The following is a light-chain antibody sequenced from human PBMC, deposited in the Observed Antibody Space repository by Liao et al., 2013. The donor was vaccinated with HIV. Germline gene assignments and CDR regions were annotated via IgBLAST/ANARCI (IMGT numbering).Light chain of an antibody. CDR3: QAWDISTHVV. V-gene: IGLV3-1*01. CDR1: KLANRY. J-gene: IGLJ2*01. CDR2: QDT. Sequence: SYELTQAPSVSVPPGQTASITCSGEKLANRYTCWYQQRPGRSPVLVIYQDTKRPPGIPERFSGSNSGNTATLTVSGTQAMDEADYYCQAWDISTHVVFGGGTTLTVL.